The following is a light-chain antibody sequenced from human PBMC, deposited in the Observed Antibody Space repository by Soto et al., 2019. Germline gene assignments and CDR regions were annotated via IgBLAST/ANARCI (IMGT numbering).Light chain of an antibody. V-gene: IGKV3-20*01. CDR1: QSVSSSY. CDR2: GAS. CDR3: QQYGSSPPLT. Sequence: EIVLTQSPGTLSLSPGERATLSCRASQSVSSSYLAWYQQKPGQAPRLLIYGASSRATGIPDRFSGSGSGTDFTLTISRLEPDDFAVYYCQQYGSSPPLTFGQGTKV. J-gene: IGKJ1*01.